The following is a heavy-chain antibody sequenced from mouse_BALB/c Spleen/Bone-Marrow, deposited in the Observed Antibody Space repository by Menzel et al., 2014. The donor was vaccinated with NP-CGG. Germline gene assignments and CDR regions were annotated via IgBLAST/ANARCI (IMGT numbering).Heavy chain of an antibody. CDR2: INPSNGGT. Sequence: AQLQQSGAELVKPGASVKLSCKASGYTFTSYYMYWVKQRPGQGLEWIGEINPSNGGTSFNEKFKSKATLTVDKSSSTAYMQLSSLTSEDSAVYYCTRSTMITYFDYWGQGTTLTVSS. J-gene: IGHJ2*01. V-gene: IGHV1S81*02. CDR1: GYTFTSYY. D-gene: IGHD2-4*01. CDR3: TRSTMITYFDY.